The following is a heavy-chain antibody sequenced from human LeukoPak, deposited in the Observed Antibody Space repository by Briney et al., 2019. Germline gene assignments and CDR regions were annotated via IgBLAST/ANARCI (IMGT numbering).Heavy chain of an antibody. CDR2: ISSSSSTM. D-gene: IGHD3-22*01. CDR1: GFDFTNYS. J-gene: IGHJ3*02. Sequence: PGGTLRLSCTASGFDFTNYSMNWVRQAPGKGLEWVSYISSSSSTMYYADSVKGRFSISRDNAKNSLYLQMNSLRAEDTAVYYCARDHHRRLYDSQARDTFDIWGQGTMVTVSS. CDR3: ARDHHRRLYDSQARDTFDI. V-gene: IGHV3-48*01.